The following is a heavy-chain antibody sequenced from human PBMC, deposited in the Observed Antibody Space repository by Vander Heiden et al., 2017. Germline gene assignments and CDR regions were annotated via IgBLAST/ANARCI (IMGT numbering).Heavy chain of an antibody. CDR3: AREPYTLGGLPMFFFDY. Sequence: QVQLVESGGGVVQPGRSLRLSCAASGFTFTKYAIPCVRQGPGKGLEWVAVIAIDGRSGYFADFVKGGFTISRDNSKDTLNLQMNSLRLEDTAMYFCAREPYTLGGLPMFFFDYLGQGTLVTVSS. CDR1: GFTFTKYA. D-gene: IGHD2-2*02. J-gene: IGHJ4*02. V-gene: IGHV3-30*04. CDR2: IAIDGRSG.